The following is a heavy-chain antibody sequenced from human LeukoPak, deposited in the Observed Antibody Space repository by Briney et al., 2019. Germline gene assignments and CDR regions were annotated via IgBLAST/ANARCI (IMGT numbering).Heavy chain of an antibody. J-gene: IGHJ6*02. CDR3: ARGAGVSHYYYYAMDI. CDR2: IKQDGSEK. Sequence: PGGSLRLSCAASTFTFSVYWMSWVRQAPGKGLEWVANIKQDGSEKYYVGSVKGRFTISRDKSKNTLYLQMNTLGAEETAVYYCARGAGVSHYYYYAMDIWGQGTTVTVSS. V-gene: IGHV3-7*04. D-gene: IGHD2-21*01. CDR1: TFTFSVYW.